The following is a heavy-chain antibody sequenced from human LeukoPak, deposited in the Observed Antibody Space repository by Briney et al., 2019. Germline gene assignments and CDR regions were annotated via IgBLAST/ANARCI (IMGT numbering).Heavy chain of an antibody. CDR3: ARQYYYDSSGHCDY. J-gene: IGHJ4*02. CDR1: GFTFSSYE. V-gene: IGHV3-48*03. Sequence: QPGGSLRLSCAASGFTFSSYEMNWVRPAPGKGLAWVSHITSSGSTMYYADSVKGRFTISRDNAKNSLYLQMNSLRAEDSAVYYCARQYYYDSSGHCDYWGQGTLVTVSS. CDR2: ITSSGSTM. D-gene: IGHD3-22*01.